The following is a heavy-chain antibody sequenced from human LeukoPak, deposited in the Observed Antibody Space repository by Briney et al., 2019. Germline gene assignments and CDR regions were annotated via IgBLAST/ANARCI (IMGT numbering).Heavy chain of an antibody. D-gene: IGHD3-22*01. Sequence: GGSLRLSCAASGFAFSSYSMNWVRQAPGKGLEWVSYISSSSSTIYYADSVKGRFTISRDNAKNSLYLQMNSLRAEDTALYYCAREGYDSSGYYFDYWGQGTLVTVSS. J-gene: IGHJ4*02. CDR3: AREGYDSSGYYFDY. CDR2: ISSSSSTI. V-gene: IGHV3-48*01. CDR1: GFAFSSYS.